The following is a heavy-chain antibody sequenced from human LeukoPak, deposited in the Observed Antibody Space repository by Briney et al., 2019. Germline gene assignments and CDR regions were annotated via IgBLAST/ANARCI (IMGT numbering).Heavy chain of an antibody. V-gene: IGHV3-23*01. CDR3: AKDTSTRWYSSTPLPGDY. CDR1: GFTFSSYA. Sequence: PGGSLRLSCAASGFTFSSYAMSWVRQAPGKGLEWVSGITGSGGNTYYADSVKGRFTISRDNSKNTLYLQMSSLRAEDTAIYYCAKDTSTRWYSSTPLPGDYWGQGTLVTVS. CDR2: ITGSGGNT. J-gene: IGHJ4*02. D-gene: IGHD6-13*01.